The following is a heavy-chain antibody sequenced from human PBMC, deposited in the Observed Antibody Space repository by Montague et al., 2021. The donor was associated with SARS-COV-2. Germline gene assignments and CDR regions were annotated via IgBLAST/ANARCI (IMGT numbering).Heavy chain of an antibody. D-gene: IGHD3-10*01. Sequence: SETLSLTCTVSGGSITSNWWSWIRQPPGKGLEWVGYALYTGRSXPXPSXXXRVFISVDTSKNQVSLKLSSVTAADTAVYYCARDTFYYGSDSYYVDTFDMWGQGTMVTVSS. V-gene: IGHV4-59*01. J-gene: IGHJ3*02. CDR1: GGSITSNW. CDR2: ALYTGRS. CDR3: ARDTFYYGSDSYYVDTFDM.